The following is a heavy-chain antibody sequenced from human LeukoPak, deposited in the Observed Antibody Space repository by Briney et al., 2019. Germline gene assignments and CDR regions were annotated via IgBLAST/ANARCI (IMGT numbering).Heavy chain of an antibody. CDR1: GGSISSGGYS. V-gene: IGHV4-30-4*07. J-gene: IGHJ5*02. D-gene: IGHD6-13*01. CDR2: IYYTGNT. CDR3: ARVLAAAGNNWFDP. Sequence: KTSETLSLTCAVSGGSISSGGYSWSWIRQPPGRGMEWIAYIYYTGNTYFNPSLKSRVTISVDTSKNQFSLKLSSVTAADTAVYYCARVLAAAGNNWFDPWGQGTLVTVSS.